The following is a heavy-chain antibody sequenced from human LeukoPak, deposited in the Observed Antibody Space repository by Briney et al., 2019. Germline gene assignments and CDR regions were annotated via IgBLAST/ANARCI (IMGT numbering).Heavy chain of an antibody. CDR1: GFTFSTYW. J-gene: IGHJ4*02. CDR2: TKHDGSEK. V-gene: IGHV3-7*04. CDR3: ARDDGDY. Sequence: GGSLRLSCAASGFTFSTYWMNWVRQAPEKGLEWVANTKHDGSEKYYVDSVKGRFTISRDNAKSSLYLQLNSLRAEDTAVYYCARDDGDYWGQGTLVTV.